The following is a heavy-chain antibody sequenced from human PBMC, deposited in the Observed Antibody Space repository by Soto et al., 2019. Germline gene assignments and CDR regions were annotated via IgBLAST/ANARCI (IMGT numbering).Heavy chain of an antibody. CDR1: GFTFSTYV. Sequence: PGGSLRLSCAASGFTFSTYVMHWVRQAPGKGLEWVAHISYDGSNKYYADSVKGRFTISRDNSKNTLYLQMNSLRAEDTAVYYCARAPTTVTTAYYFDYWGQGTLVTVSS. J-gene: IGHJ4*02. CDR2: ISYDGSNK. D-gene: IGHD4-17*01. CDR3: ARAPTTVTTAYYFDY. V-gene: IGHV3-30-3*01.